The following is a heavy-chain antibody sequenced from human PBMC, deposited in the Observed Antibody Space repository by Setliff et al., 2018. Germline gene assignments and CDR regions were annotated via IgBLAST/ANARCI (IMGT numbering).Heavy chain of an antibody. CDR2: THIDGITV. J-gene: IGHJ6*02. CDR1: GFSFSRYE. D-gene: IGHD2-15*01. CDR3: ARRLPYYGMDV. V-gene: IGHV3-48*03. Sequence: PGGSLRLSCAASGFSFSRYEMIWVRQAPGKGLEWVSKTHIDGITVYSDSVKGRSIICRDNARNSLHLQMNSLRAEDTAIYFCARRLPYYGMDVWGQGTTVTVSS.